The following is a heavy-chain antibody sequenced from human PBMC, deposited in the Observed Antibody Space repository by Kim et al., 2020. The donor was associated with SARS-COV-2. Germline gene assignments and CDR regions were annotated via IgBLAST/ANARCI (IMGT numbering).Heavy chain of an antibody. CDR3: ARGDRYSSSWYIHAYYSHGMDV. V-gene: IGHV6-1*01. D-gene: IGHD6-13*01. CDR2: TYYRSKWYN. Sequence: SQTLSLTCAISGDSVSSNSAAWNWIRQSPSRGLEWLGRTYYRSKWYNDYAVSVKSRITINPDTSKNQFSLQLNSVTPEDTAVYYCARGDRYSSSWYIHAYYSHGMDVWGQGTPVTVSS. J-gene: IGHJ6*02. CDR1: GDSVSSNSAA.